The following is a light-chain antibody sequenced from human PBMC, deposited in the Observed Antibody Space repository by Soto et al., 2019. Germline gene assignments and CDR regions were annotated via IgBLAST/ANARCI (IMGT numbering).Light chain of an antibody. V-gene: IGLV2-14*03. CDR3: YSYAGSYTFYV. CDR2: DVN. CDR1: SSDVGAYNY. Sequence: QSALTQPASVSGSPGQSITISCAGTSSDVGAYNYVSWYQHHPGKAPKLMIYDVNNRPSGVSNRFSGSKSGNTASLTISGLQAEDEADYYCYSYAGSYTFYVFGTGTKVTVL. J-gene: IGLJ1*01.